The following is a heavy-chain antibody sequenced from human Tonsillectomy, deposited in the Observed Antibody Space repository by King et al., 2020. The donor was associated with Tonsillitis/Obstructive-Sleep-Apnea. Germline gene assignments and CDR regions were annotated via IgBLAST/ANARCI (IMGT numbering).Heavy chain of an antibody. V-gene: IGHV4-59*12. CDR2: IYYSGST. CDR3: ARVRGVLFGELSQYYFDY. CDR1: GGSISSYY. J-gene: IGHJ4*02. D-gene: IGHD3-10*01. Sequence: QLQESGPGLVKPSETLSLTCTVSGGSISSYYWSWIRQTPGKGLEWIGYIYYSGSTNYNPSLKSRVTISVDKSKNQFSLKLSSVTAADTAVYYCARVRGVLFGELSQYYFDYWGQGTLVTVSS.